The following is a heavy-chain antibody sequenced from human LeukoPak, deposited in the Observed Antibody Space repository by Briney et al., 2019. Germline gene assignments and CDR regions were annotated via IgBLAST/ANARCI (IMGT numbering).Heavy chain of an antibody. J-gene: IGHJ4*02. V-gene: IGHV3-30*04. CDR3: ARVYLERLTAGYFDH. D-gene: IGHD2-8*01. CDR1: GFTLSTYA. CDR2: ISDDGRHN. Sequence: GGSLRLSCAASGFTLSTYAMNWVRQAPGKGLEWVAVISDDGRHNYYADSVKGRFTISRDNSKSTLYLQMNSLRDDDSAAYFCARVYLERLTAGYFDHWGQGTQVTVSP.